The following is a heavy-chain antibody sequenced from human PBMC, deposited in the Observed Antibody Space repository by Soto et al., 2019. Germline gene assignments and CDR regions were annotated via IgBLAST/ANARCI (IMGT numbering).Heavy chain of an antibody. CDR2: IIPIFGTA. J-gene: IGHJ4*02. CDR3: ARGGFSGSYFSN. CDR1: GGTLSSYV. Sequence: SVKVSCKASGGTLSSYVLNWVRQAPGQGLEWMGGIIPIFGTANYAQKFQGRVTITADEPTSTTYMELSSLTAEDTAVYYCARGGFSGSYFSNWGQGTPVTVSS. D-gene: IGHD1-26*01. V-gene: IGHV1-69*13.